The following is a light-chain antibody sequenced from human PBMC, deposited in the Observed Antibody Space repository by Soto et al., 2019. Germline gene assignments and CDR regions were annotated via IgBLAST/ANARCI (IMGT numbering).Light chain of an antibody. J-gene: IGLJ2*01. CDR2: DVS. CDR1: SSDVGAYNY. CDR3: NSYTSSSTRV. Sequence: QSVLTQPASVSGSPGQSITISCTGTSSDVGAYNYVSWYQHHPGKAPKLIIYDVSNRPSGVSNRFSGSKSGNTASLTISGLQAEDEANYYCNSYTSSSTRVFGGGTKVTVL. V-gene: IGLV2-14*03.